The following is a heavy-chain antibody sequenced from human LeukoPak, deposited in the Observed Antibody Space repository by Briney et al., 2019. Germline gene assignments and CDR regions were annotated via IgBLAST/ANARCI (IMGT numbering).Heavy chain of an antibody. Sequence: SVKVSCKASGRTFSSYAISWVRQAPGQGLEWRGGIIPIFGTANYAQKFQGRVTITADKSTSTAYMELSSLRSEDTAVYYCARDLPFDGSGTYFPFDIWGQGTMVTVSS. D-gene: IGHD3-10*01. J-gene: IGHJ3*02. CDR2: IIPIFGTA. CDR3: ARDLPFDGSGTYFPFDI. V-gene: IGHV1-69*06. CDR1: GRTFSSYA.